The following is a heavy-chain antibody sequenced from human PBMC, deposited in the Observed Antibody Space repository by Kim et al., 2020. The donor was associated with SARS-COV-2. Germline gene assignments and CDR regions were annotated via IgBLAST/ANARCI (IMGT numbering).Heavy chain of an antibody. CDR3: TTDRGDHDYYYYGMDV. CDR2: IKSKTDGGTT. D-gene: IGHD2-21*02. V-gene: IGHV3-15*01. Sequence: GGSLRLSCAASGFTFSNAWMSWVRQAPGKGLEWVGRIKSKTDGGTTDYAAPVKGRFTISRDDSKNTLYLQMNSLKTEDTAVYYCTTDRGDHDYYYYGMDVWGQGTTVTVSS. J-gene: IGHJ6*02. CDR1: GFTFSNAW.